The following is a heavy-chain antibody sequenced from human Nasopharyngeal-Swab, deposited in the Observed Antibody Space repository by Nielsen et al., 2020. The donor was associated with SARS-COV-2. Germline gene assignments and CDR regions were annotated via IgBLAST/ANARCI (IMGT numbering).Heavy chain of an antibody. CDR3: TRDFSAAAGSFDI. V-gene: IGHV3-23*01. CDR1: GSTFSSYA. Sequence: GGSLRLSCAASGSTFSSYAMSWVRQAPGKGLEWVSAISGSGGSTYYADSVKGRFTISRDNSKNTLYLQMHSLRAEDTAVYYCTRDFSAAAGSFDIWGQGTMVTVSS. CDR2: ISGSGGST. D-gene: IGHD6-13*01. J-gene: IGHJ3*02.